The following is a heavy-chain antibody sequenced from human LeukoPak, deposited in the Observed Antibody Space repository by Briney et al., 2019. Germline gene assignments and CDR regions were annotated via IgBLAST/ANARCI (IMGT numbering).Heavy chain of an antibody. Sequence: PGGSLRLSCAASGFTFNNFVMSWVRQAPGKGLEWVSAISGSGSSIYYADSVKGRLTISRDTSKSTLYLQMSSLRAEDTAIYYCARGRYGSGVYYFDYWGQGTLVTVSS. J-gene: IGHJ4*02. CDR1: GFTFNNFV. CDR3: ARGRYGSGVYYFDY. CDR2: ISGSGSSI. V-gene: IGHV3-23*01. D-gene: IGHD3-10*01.